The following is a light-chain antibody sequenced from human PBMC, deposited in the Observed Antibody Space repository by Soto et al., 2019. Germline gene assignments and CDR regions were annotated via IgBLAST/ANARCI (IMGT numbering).Light chain of an antibody. CDR1: QTITTS. J-gene: IGKJ1*01. V-gene: IGKV1-5*03. Sequence: DIQMTQSPSTLSASVGDGVTITCRASQTITTSLAWYQQKPGKAPKLLIYKASSLESGVPSRFSGSGSGTEFXLTXXSLQPDDFATXXCXQYDSYSVRTFGQGTKVEI. CDR3: XQYDSYSVRT. CDR2: KAS.